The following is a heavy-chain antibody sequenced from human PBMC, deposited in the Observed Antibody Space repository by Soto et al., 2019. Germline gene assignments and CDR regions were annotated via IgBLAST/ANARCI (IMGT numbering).Heavy chain of an antibody. CDR2: IYYIGSA. J-gene: IGHJ6*03. D-gene: IGHD1-26*01. Sequence: QLQLQESGPGLVKPSETLSLTCTVSGGSISSNSYFWGWIRQPPGKGLEWIGNIYYIGSASYNPALKTRATISVDTSKNQFSLTLSSVTAADTAVYFCARMPARSDGPRETLNWNTEVWGSGTTVTVSS. CDR3: ARMPARSDGPRETLNWNTEV. CDR1: GGSISSNSYF. V-gene: IGHV4-39*01.